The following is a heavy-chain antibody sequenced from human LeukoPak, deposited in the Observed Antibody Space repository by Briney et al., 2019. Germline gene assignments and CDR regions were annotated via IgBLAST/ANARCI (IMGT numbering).Heavy chain of an antibody. V-gene: IGHV4-59*01. D-gene: IGHD3-9*01. CDR3: ARGCDYDILTGYSHDAFDI. CDR1: GGSISSYY. Sequence: SETLSLTCTVSGGSISSYYWSWIRQPPGTGLEWIGYIYYSGSTNYNPSLKSRVTISVDTSKNQFSLKLSSVTAADTAVYYCARGCDYDILTGYSHDAFDIWGQGTMVTVSS. CDR2: IYYSGST. J-gene: IGHJ3*02.